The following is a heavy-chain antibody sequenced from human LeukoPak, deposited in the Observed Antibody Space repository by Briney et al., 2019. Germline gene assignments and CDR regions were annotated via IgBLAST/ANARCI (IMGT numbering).Heavy chain of an antibody. D-gene: IGHD3-16*02. Sequence: GGSLRLSXAASGFTLRSYWMHWVRQAPGKGLVWVSRINTDGSSTTYVDSVKGRFTISRDNAKNTLYLQMNSLRAEDTAVYYCARELSREKDYWGQGTLVTVSS. CDR1: GFTLRSYW. CDR2: INTDGSST. V-gene: IGHV3-74*01. CDR3: ARELSREKDY. J-gene: IGHJ4*02.